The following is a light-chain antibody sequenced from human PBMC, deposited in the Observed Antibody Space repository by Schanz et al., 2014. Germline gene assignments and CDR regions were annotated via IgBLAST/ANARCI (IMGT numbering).Light chain of an antibody. V-gene: IGKV1-39*01. J-gene: IGKJ1*01. CDR3: QQSYTTPWT. CDR1: QSISNY. CDR2: AAS. Sequence: DIQLTQSPSSLSVFVGDRVTITCRASQSISNYLNWYQQKPGKAPKLLIYAASSLQSGVPSRFSGSGSGTDFTLTISSLQPEDFATYYCQQSYTTPWTFGLGTKVEIK.